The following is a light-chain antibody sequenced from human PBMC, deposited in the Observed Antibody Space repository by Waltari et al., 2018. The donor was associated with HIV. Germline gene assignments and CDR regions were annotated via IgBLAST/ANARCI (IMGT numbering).Light chain of an antibody. CDR1: QSVSSSY. CDR3: QQYGSSRGLT. Sequence: VLTQSPGTLSLSPGERATLSCRASQSVSSSYLAWYQQKPGQAPRLLIYGASSRATGIPDRFSGSGSGTDFTLTISRLEPEDFAVYYCQQYGSSRGLTFGGGTKVEIK. CDR2: GAS. V-gene: IGKV3-20*01. J-gene: IGKJ4*01.